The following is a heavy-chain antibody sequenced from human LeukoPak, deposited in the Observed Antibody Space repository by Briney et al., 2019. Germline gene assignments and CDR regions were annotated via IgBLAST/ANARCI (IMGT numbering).Heavy chain of an antibody. CDR2: ISYDGSNK. CDR1: GFSFSSYA. V-gene: IGHV3-30-3*01. J-gene: IGHJ4*02. CDR3: ARPAAGGD. D-gene: IGHD6-13*01. Sequence: GGSLRLSCAASGFSFSSYAMSWVRQAPGKGLEWVAVISYDGSNKYYADSVKGRFTISRDNSKNTLYLQMNSLRAEDTAVYYCARPAAGGDWGQGTLVTVSS.